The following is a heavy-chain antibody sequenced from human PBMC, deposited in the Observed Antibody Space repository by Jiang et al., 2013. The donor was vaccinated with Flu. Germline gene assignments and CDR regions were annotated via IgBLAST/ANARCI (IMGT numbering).Heavy chain of an antibody. D-gene: IGHD4-17*01. Sequence: LVKPSETLSLTCTVSGGSISSSSYYWGWIRQPPGKGLEWIGSIYYSGSTYYNPSLKSRVTISVDTSKNQFSLKLSSVTAADTAVYYCARGYGDYTPYYYYYGMDVWGQGTTVTVSS. CDR2: IYYSGST. CDR1: GGSISSSSYY. J-gene: IGHJ6*02. CDR3: ARGYGDYTPYYYYYGMDV. V-gene: IGHV4-39*07.